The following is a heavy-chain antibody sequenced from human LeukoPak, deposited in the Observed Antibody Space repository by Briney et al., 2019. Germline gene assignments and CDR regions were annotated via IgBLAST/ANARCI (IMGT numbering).Heavy chain of an antibody. V-gene: IGHV3-30*04. CDR2: ISYDGSNK. D-gene: IGHD2-21*01. Sequence: PGGSLRLSCAASGFTFSSYAMHWVRQAPGKGLEWVAVISYDGSNKYYADSVKGRFTISRDNSKNTLYLQMNSLRAEDTAVYYCAKDRSAYCVGGFDYWGQGTLVTVSS. J-gene: IGHJ4*02. CDR1: GFTFSSYA. CDR3: AKDRSAYCVGGFDY.